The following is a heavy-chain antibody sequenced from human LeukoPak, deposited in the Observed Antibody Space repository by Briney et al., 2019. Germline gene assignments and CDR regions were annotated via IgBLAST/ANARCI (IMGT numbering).Heavy chain of an antibody. CDR2: IKSKRDGGTA. CDR3: TTEYYYDSSGLFDY. Sequence: GGSLRLSCAVSGFTFSNGWMSWVRQAPGKGLEWVGRIKSKRDGGTADYAAPVNGRFTISRDDSKNTLYLQMNSLKTEDTAVYYCTTEYYYDSSGLFDYWGQGTLVTVSS. D-gene: IGHD3-22*01. CDR1: GFTFSNGW. V-gene: IGHV3-15*01. J-gene: IGHJ4*02.